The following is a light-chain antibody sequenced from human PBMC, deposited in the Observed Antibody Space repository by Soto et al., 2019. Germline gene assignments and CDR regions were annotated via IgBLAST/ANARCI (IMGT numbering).Light chain of an antibody. V-gene: IGKV1-9*01. Sequence: DIRLTQSPSLLSASIGDRVTITCRASQGISSYLAWYQQKPGKAPKLLIYAASTLQSGVPSRFSGSGSGTEFTLTISSLQPEDFATYYCQQLNSYPITFGQGTRLEIK. CDR3: QQLNSYPIT. J-gene: IGKJ5*01. CDR2: AAS. CDR1: QGISSY.